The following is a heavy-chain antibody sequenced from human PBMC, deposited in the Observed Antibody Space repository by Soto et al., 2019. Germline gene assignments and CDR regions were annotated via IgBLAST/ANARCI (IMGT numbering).Heavy chain of an antibody. CDR3: ARKSGYSSSWYYYYYGMDV. CDR2: IYYSGST. D-gene: IGHD6-13*01. V-gene: IGHV4-39*01. J-gene: IGHJ6*02. Sequence: XGTLSLACTVSGGCISSSSDYWGWIRQPPGKGLEWIGSIYYSGSTYYNPSLKSRVTISVDTSKNQFSLKLSSVTAADTAVYYCARKSGYSSSWYYYYYGMDVWGQGTTVTVSS. CDR1: GGCISSSSDY.